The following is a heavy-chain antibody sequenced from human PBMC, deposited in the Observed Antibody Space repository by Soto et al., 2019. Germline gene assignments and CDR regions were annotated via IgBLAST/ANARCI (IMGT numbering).Heavy chain of an antibody. Sequence: SVKVSCKASGGTFSSYAISWVRQAPGQGLEWMGGIIPIFGTANYAQKFQGRVTITADKSTGTAYMELSSLRSEDTAVYYCARSTVTTTSHYYYGMDVWGQGTTVTVSS. CDR1: GGTFSSYA. D-gene: IGHD4-4*01. CDR3: ARSTVTTTSHYYYGMDV. V-gene: IGHV1-69*06. CDR2: IIPIFGTA. J-gene: IGHJ6*02.